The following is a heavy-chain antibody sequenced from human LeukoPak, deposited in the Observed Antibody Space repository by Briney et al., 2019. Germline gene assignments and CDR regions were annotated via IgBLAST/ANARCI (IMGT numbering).Heavy chain of an antibody. CDR2: INPNSGGT. J-gene: IGHJ2*01. Sequence: ASVKVSCKASGYTFTGYYMHWVRQAPGQGLEWMGWINPNSGGTNYAQKFQGRVTITADKSTSTAYMELSSLRSEDTAVYYCARDQVATTSHYDLWGRGTLVTVS. CDR1: GYTFTGYY. CDR3: ARDQVATTSHYDL. D-gene: IGHD5-12*01. V-gene: IGHV1-2*02.